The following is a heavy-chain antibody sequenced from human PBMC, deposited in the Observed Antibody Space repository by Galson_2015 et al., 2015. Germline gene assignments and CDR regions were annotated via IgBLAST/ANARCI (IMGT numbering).Heavy chain of an antibody. CDR2: ISWSSGSI. V-gene: IGHV3-9*01. CDR1: GFTFDDYA. CDR3: AKGNGQQLVPRCDY. J-gene: IGHJ4*02. Sequence: SLRLSCAASGFTFDDYAMHWVRQAPGKGLEWVSGISWSSGSIGYADSVKGRFTISRDNAKNSLYLQMNSLRAEDTALYYCAKGNGQQLVPRCDYWGQGTLVTVSS. D-gene: IGHD6-13*01.